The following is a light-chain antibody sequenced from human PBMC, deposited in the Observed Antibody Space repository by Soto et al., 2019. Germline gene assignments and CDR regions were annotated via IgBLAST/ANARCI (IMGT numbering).Light chain of an antibody. CDR1: QRVSSSY. V-gene: IGKV3-20*01. CDR2: GAS. CDR3: QRYGSSPPFT. Sequence: EIVLTQSPGTLSLSPGERATLSCRASQRVSSSYLAWYQQKPGQAPRLLIYGASTRATGIPDRFSGSGSGTDFTLTSSRLEPEDFAVYFCQRYGSSPPFTFGQGTKVEI. J-gene: IGKJ2*01.